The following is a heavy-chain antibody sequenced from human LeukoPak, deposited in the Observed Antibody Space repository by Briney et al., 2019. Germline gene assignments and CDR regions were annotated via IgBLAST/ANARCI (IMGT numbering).Heavy chain of an antibody. J-gene: IGHJ4*02. CDR3: ARGRRDGYNLEYFDK. V-gene: IGHV4-59*08. CDR2: IYYSGST. Sequence: KTSETLSLTCTVSGGSISSYYWSWIRQPPGKGLEWIGYIYYSGSTNYNPSLKSRVTIYVDTSKNQFSLKLSSVTAADTAVYYCARGRRDGYNLEYFDKWGQGTLVTVSS. CDR1: GGSISSYY. D-gene: IGHD5-24*01.